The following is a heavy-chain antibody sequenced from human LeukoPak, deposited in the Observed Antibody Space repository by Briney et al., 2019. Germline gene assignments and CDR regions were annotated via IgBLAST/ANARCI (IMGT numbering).Heavy chain of an antibody. CDR2: ISAYNGNT. J-gene: IGHJ4*02. V-gene: IGHV1-18*01. CDR3: ARSLERGSSTSCYYY. D-gene: IGHD2-2*01. Sequence: ASVKVSCKASGYTFTSYGISWVRQAPGQGLEWMGRISAYNGNTNYAQKLQGRVTMTTDTSTSTAYMELRSLRSDDTAVYYCARSLERGSSTSCYYYWGQGTLVTVSS. CDR1: GYTFTSYG.